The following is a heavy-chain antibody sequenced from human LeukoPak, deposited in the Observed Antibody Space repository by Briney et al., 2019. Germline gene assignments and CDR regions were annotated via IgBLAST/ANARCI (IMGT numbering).Heavy chain of an antibody. D-gene: IGHD3-22*01. CDR1: GYTFTSYG. Sequence: ASVKVSCKASGYTFTSYGISWVRQAPGQGLEWMGWISAYNGNTNYAQKFQGGVTMTRNTSISTAYMELSSLRSEDTAVYYCASRGEVVGDAFDIWGQGTMVTASS. CDR2: ISAYNGNT. V-gene: IGHV1-18*01. J-gene: IGHJ3*02. CDR3: ASRGEVVGDAFDI.